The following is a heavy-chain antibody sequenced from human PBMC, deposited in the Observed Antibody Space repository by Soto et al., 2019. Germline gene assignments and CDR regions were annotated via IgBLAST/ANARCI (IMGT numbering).Heavy chain of an antibody. CDR1: GYTFTSYG. CDR3: ARVVDTAMVTYYYYYMDV. CDR2: ISAYNGNT. J-gene: IGHJ6*03. D-gene: IGHD5-18*01. V-gene: IGHV1-18*01. Sequence: GASVKVSCKASGYTFTSYGISWVRQAPGQGLEWMGWISAYNGNTNYAQMLQGRVTMTTDTSTSTAYMELRSLRSDDTAVYYCARVVDTAMVTYYYYYMDVWGKGTTVTVSS.